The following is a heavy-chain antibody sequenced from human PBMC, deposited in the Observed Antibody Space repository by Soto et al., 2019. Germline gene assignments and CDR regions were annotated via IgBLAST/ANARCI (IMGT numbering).Heavy chain of an antibody. V-gene: IGHV4-31*03. CDR1: GGSISSDGYY. Sequence: SETLSLTCTVSGGSISSDGYYWSWIRQHPGKGLEWIGYIYYSGSTYYNPSLKSRVTISVDTSKNQFSLKLSSVTAADTAVYYCAGDGDYAAGYAFDIWGQGTMVTVSS. J-gene: IGHJ3*02. D-gene: IGHD4-17*01. CDR2: IYYSGST. CDR3: AGDGDYAAGYAFDI.